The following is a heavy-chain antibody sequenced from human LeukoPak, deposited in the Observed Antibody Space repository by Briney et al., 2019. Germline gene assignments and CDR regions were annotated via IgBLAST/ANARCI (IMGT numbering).Heavy chain of an antibody. CDR2: FDPEDGET. CDR1: GYTLTELS. V-gene: IGHV1-24*01. D-gene: IGHD3-22*01. J-gene: IGHJ3*02. Sequence: ASVKVSCEVSGYTLTELSMHWVRQAPGKGLEWMGGFDPEDGETIYAQKFQGRVTMTEDTSTDTAYMELSSLRSEDTAVYYCATRTYYYDSSGYSARSRDAFDIWGQGTMVTVSS. CDR3: ATRTYYYDSSGYSARSRDAFDI.